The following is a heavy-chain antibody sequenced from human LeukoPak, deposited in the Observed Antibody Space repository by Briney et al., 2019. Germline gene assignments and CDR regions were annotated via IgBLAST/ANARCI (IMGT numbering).Heavy chain of an antibody. V-gene: IGHV1-2*02. J-gene: IGHJ5*02. D-gene: IGHD2-15*01. CDR1: GYTFTGYY. CDR3: ARDRLGYCSGRSCYPDWFDP. Sequence: GASVKVSCKASGYTFTGYYMHWVRQAPGQGLEWMGWINPNSGGTNYAQKFQGRVTMTRDTSISTAYMELSRLRSDDTAVYYCARDRLGYCSGRSCYPDWFDPWGQGTVVTVSS. CDR2: INPNSGGT.